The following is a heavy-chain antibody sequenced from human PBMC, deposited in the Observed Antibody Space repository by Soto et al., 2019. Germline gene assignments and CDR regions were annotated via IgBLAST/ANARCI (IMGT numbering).Heavy chain of an antibody. Sequence: SVKVSCKASGGTFSSYAISWVRQAPGQGLECMGGIIPIFGTANYAQKFQGRVTITADESTSTAYMELSSLRSEDTAVYYCARTVGGYSYGSVQYYYGMDVWGQGTTVTVSS. CDR1: GGTFSSYA. V-gene: IGHV1-69*13. J-gene: IGHJ6*02. CDR3: ARTVGGYSYGSVQYYYGMDV. D-gene: IGHD5-18*01. CDR2: IIPIFGTA.